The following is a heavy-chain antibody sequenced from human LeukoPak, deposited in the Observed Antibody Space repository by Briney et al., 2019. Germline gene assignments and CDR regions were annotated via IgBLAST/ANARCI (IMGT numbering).Heavy chain of an antibody. V-gene: IGHV3-74*03. Sequence: GGSLRLSCAASGFTFSRYWMHWVRQAPGKGLMWVSRISPDGSTTLYADSVKGRFTISRDNAKNTLYLQMNSLGAEDTAVYYCTTVLSSNRYNLCDHWGQGTLVTVSS. CDR3: TTVLSSNRYNLCDH. CDR1: GFTFSRYW. J-gene: IGHJ4*02. D-gene: IGHD6-13*01. CDR2: ISPDGSTT.